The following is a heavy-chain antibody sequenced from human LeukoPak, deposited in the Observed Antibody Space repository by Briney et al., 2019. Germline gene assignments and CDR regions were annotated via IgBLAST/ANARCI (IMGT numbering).Heavy chain of an antibody. J-gene: IGHJ6*03. CDR3: ARHIGGGIEDMDV. V-gene: IGHV4-59*08. Sequence: SETLSLTCTVSGGSIGTYYWSWIRQSPGKGLEWIGYIYVTGSTRYNPYLQSRFTISGDTSRNQFFLKMSSVTAADTAVYYCARHIGGGIEDMDVWGKGTKVTVSS. CDR2: IYVTGST. D-gene: IGHD3-16*02. CDR1: GGSIGTYY.